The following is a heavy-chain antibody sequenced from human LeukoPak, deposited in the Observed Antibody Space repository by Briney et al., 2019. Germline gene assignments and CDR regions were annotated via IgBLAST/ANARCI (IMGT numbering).Heavy chain of an antibody. Sequence: GRSLRLSCAASGFTFSSYGMHWVRQAPGKGLEWVAVIWYDGSNKYYADSVKGRFTISRDNAKNSLYLQMNSLRAEDTAVYYCASSLTGDAFDIWGQGTMVTVSS. CDR1: GFTFSSYG. D-gene: IGHD1-20*01. V-gene: IGHV3-33*01. J-gene: IGHJ3*02. CDR3: ASSLTGDAFDI. CDR2: IWYDGSNK.